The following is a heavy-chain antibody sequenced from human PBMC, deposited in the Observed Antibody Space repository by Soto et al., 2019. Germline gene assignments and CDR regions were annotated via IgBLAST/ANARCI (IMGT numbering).Heavy chain of an antibody. CDR1: GGSISSSSYY. D-gene: IGHD3-10*01. Sequence: SETLSLTCTVSGGSISSSSYYWGWIRQPPGKGLEWIGSIYYSGSTYYNPSLKSRVTISVDTSKNQFSLRLTSLTAADTAVYYCARGGLYSSGNELDAFDIWGQGTMVTVSS. CDR3: ARGGLYSSGNELDAFDI. J-gene: IGHJ3*02. CDR2: IYYSGST. V-gene: IGHV4-39*01.